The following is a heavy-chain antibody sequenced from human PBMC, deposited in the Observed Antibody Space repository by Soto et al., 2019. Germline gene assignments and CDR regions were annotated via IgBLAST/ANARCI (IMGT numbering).Heavy chain of an antibody. CDR1: GYTFTSYH. V-gene: IGHV1-46*03. Sequence: QVQLVQSGAEVKKPGASVKVSCKASGYTFTSYHLHWVRQAPGQGLEWMGMINPSGGRTTYAQKLQGRVTMTRDTSTSTVYVELSSLRSDDTAVYYCARDTMIMVTTGIGSWGQGTQVTVSS. CDR2: INPSGGRT. D-gene: IGHD4-17*01. J-gene: IGHJ4*02. CDR3: ARDTMIMVTTGIGS.